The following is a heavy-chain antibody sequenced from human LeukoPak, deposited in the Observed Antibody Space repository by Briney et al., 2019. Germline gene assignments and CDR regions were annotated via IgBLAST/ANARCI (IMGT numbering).Heavy chain of an antibody. CDR3: ARSGSYDPDAFGI. Sequence: GGSLRLSCGASGFTFSNYGMHWVRQAPGKGLEWVAFIRHHGGNVYYADSVKGRFTISRDNSKNTLYLQMNSLRAEDTAVYYCARSGSYDPDAFGIWGQGTMVTVSS. D-gene: IGHD1-26*01. J-gene: IGHJ3*02. V-gene: IGHV3-30*02. CDR2: IRHHGGNV. CDR1: GFTFSNYG.